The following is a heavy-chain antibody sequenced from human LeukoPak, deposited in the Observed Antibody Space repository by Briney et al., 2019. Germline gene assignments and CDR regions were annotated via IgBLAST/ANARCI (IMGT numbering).Heavy chain of an antibody. D-gene: IGHD3-3*01. CDR2: ISGSCRST. J-gene: IGHJ4*02. CDR3: AKGQARNYDFWSGYQFDY. CDR1: GFTFSSYA. Sequence: GGSLRLSCAASGFTFSSYAMSWVRQAPGKGVEWVSAISGSCRSTYYADSLNGRFTISRDNSNNTLYLQMNSLRADDTAVYFCAKGQARNYDFWSGYQFDYWGQGTLVTVSS. V-gene: IGHV3-23*01.